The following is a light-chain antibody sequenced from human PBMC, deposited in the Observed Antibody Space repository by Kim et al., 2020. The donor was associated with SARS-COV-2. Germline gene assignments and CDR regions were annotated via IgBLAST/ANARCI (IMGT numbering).Light chain of an antibody. J-gene: IGKJ2*01. Sequence: LSPADGATLSCRASQSVSSTYLAWYQQNPGQAPRLLIYGASSRATGIPDRFSGSGSGTDFTLTISRLEPEDFAVYYCQQYGSSVVTFGQGTKLEI. CDR3: QQYGSSVVT. V-gene: IGKV3-20*01. CDR1: QSVSSTY. CDR2: GAS.